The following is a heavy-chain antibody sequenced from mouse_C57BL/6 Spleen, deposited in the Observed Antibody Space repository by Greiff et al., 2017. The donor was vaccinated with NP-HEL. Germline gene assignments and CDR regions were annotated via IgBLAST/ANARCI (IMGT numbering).Heavy chain of an antibody. CDR2: ISDGGSYT. Sequence: EVNVVESGGGLVKPGGSLKLSCAASGFTFSSYAMSWVRQTPEKRLEWVATISDGGSYTYYPDNVKGRFTISRDNAKNNHYLQMSHLTSEDTAMYCGARDSSGPEYFDYWGQGTTLTVSS. D-gene: IGHD3-2*02. CDR3: ARDSSGPEYFDY. J-gene: IGHJ2*01. V-gene: IGHV5-4*01. CDR1: GFTFSSYA.